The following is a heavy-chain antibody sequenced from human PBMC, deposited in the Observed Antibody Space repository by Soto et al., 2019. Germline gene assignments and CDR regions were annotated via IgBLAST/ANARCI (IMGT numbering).Heavy chain of an antibody. CDR3: AKVIGGWYFGY. Sequence: GGSLRLSCAASGFTFSSYAMRWVRQAPGKGLEWVSAISGSGGTTYYADSVKGRFTISRDNSKNTLYLQMNSLRAEDTATYYCAKVIGGWYFGYWGQGTLVTVSS. J-gene: IGHJ4*02. D-gene: IGHD6-19*01. V-gene: IGHV3-23*01. CDR1: GFTFSSYA. CDR2: ISGSGGTT.